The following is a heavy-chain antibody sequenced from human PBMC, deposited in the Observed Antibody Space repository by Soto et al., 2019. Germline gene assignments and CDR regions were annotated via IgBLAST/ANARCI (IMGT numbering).Heavy chain of an antibody. CDR1: GGSISSAAYC. D-gene: IGHD7-27*01. V-gene: IGHV4-30-4*01. CDR2: IYDGGTT. J-gene: IGHJ4*02. Sequence: QVQLQESGPRLVSPSQTLSLTCTVSGGSISSAAYCWSWIRQSPDKGLEWIGHIYDGGTTYSSPSLKGRVTISADTSETQFSLKLNSVSAADTAVYYGARGPSGDKVDYWGQGIQVTVSS. CDR3: ARGPSGDKVDY.